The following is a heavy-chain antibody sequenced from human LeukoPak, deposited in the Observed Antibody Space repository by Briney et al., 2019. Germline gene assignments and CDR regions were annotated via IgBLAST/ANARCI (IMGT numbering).Heavy chain of an antibody. CDR3: ARGVGVAVTTANDY. D-gene: IGHD4-11*01. V-gene: IGHV1-8*01. J-gene: IGHJ4*02. CDR2: MNPNGGNT. CDR1: GYTFTSYD. Sequence: ASVKVSCKASGYTFTSYDINWVRQATGQGLEWMGWMNPNGGNTGYAQKFQGRVTMTRNTSISTAYMELSSLRSEDTAVYYCARGVGVAVTTANDYWGQGTLVTVSS.